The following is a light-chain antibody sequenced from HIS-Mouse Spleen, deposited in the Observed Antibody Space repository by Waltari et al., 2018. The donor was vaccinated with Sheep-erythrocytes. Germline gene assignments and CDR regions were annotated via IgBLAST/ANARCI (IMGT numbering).Light chain of an antibody. J-gene: IGLJ3*02. CDR3: SSYAGSNNWV. V-gene: IGLV2-8*01. CDR2: EVS. CDR1: SSDVGGYNY. Sequence: QSALTQPPSASGSPGQSVSISCTGTSSDVGGYNYVSWYQQHPGKAPKPMIYEVSNRPARVPDRFSGSKSGNTASLTVSGLQAEDEADYYCSSYAGSNNWVFGGGTKLTVL.